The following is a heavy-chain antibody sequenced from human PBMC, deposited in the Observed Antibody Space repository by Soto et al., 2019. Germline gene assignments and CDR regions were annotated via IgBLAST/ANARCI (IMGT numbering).Heavy chain of an antibody. CDR1: GFTFSSYA. Sequence: PGGSLRLSCAASGFTFSSYAMSWVRQAPGKGLEWVSAISGSGGSTYYADSVKGRFTISRDNSKNTLYLQMNSLRAEDTAVYYSAKGLRPYSSSSGNWFDPWGQGTLVTVSS. CDR2: ISGSGGST. CDR3: AKGLRPYSSSSGNWFDP. J-gene: IGHJ5*02. V-gene: IGHV3-23*01. D-gene: IGHD6-6*01.